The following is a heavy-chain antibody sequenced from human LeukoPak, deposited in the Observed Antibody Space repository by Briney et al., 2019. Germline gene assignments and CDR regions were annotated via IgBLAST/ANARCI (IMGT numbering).Heavy chain of an antibody. CDR3: ARVRGNIAARLGDFDY. CDR2: IYYSGST. V-gene: IGHV4-59*01. Sequence: SETLSLTCTVSGGSISGYYWSWIRQPPGKGLEWIGYIYYSGSTNYNPSLKSRVTISIDTSKNQFSLKLSSVTAADTAVYYCARVRGNIAARLGDFDYWGQGTLVTVSS. J-gene: IGHJ4*02. D-gene: IGHD6-6*01. CDR1: GGSISGYY.